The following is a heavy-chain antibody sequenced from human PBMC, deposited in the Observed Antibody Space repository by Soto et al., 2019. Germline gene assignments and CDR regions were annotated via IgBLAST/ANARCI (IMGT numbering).Heavy chain of an antibody. J-gene: IGHJ5*02. CDR3: XXXXXXXXXXXXXXXXXXXWFDP. CDR1: GFTFSSYA. V-gene: IGHV3-30-3*01. CDR2: ISXXXSNK. Sequence: QVQLVESGGGVVQPGRSLRLSCAASGFTFSSYAMHWVRQXXXXXXXXXXXISXXXSNKYYADSVKGRFTISRDNSKNXXXXXXXXXXXXXXXXXXXXXXXXXXXXXXXXXXXXXXWFDPWGQGTLVTVSS.